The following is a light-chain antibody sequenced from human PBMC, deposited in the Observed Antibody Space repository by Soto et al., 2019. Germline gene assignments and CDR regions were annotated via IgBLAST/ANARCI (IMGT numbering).Light chain of an antibody. V-gene: IGKV1-12*01. J-gene: IGKJ4*01. CDR3: QQVNTFPLT. Sequence: DIQMTQSPSTLSASVGDRVTITCRASQSINSWLSWYQQKPGKAPKLLIYAASTLQTGVPSRFSGSGSGTGFTLTISSLQPEDFATYYCQQVNTFPLTFGGGTKVDIK. CDR1: QSINSW. CDR2: AAS.